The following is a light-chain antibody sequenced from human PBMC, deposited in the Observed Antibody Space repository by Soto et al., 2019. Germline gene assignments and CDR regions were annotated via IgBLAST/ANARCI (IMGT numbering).Light chain of an antibody. J-gene: IGLJ3*02. V-gene: IGLV2-14*01. CDR1: SSDVGGYNY. Sequence: QSALTQPASVSGSPGQSITISCTGTSSDVGGYNYVSWYQQHPGKAPKLMIYDVSNRPSGVSNNFSGSKSGNTASLTISGLQAEDEADYYCRSYTSSSTLEGVFGGGTKLTVL. CDR3: RSYTSSSTLEGV. CDR2: DVS.